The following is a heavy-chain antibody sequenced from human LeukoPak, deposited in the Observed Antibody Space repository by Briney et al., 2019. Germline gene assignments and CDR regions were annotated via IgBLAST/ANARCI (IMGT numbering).Heavy chain of an antibody. CDR3: ARAPRGYCSSTSCYAFDY. D-gene: IGHD2-2*01. CDR1: GFTFSSYE. CDR2: ISSSGSTI. Sequence: GSLRLSCAASGFTFSSYEMNWVRQAPGKGLEWVSYISSSGSTIYHADSVKGRFTISRDNAKNSPYLQMNSLRAEDTAVYYCARAPRGYCSSTSCYAFDYWGQGTLVTVSS. V-gene: IGHV3-48*03. J-gene: IGHJ4*02.